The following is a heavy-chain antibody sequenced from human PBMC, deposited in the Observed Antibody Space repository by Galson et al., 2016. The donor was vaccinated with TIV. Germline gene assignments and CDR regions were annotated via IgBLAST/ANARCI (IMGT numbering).Heavy chain of an antibody. CDR3: ARSRLGREVDIFDVIVVAGWFDP. Sequence: SVKVSCKASGYTFSDYNINWVRQAPGKGLEWMGWINPKTFNTGSSLKFRGRLTMTRDTSISTAYMELRNLKSDDTAVYFCARSRLGREVDIFDVIVVAGWFDPWGQGTLVSVSS. CDR2: INPKTFNT. D-gene: IGHD3-3*02. CDR1: GYTFSDYN. J-gene: IGHJ5*02. V-gene: IGHV1-8*01.